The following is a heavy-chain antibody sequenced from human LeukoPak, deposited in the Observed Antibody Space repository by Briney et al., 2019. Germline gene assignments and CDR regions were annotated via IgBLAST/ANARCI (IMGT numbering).Heavy chain of an antibody. Sequence: SETLSLTCTVSGGSISSSSYYWGWIRQPPGKGLEWIGSIYYSGSTYYNPSLKSRVTISVDTSKNQFSLKLSSVTAADTAVYYCARDVPDSGYDQVAFDIWGQGTMVTVSS. CDR1: GGSISSSSYY. CDR2: IYYSGST. J-gene: IGHJ3*02. CDR3: ARDVPDSGYDQVAFDI. V-gene: IGHV4-39*07. D-gene: IGHD5-12*01.